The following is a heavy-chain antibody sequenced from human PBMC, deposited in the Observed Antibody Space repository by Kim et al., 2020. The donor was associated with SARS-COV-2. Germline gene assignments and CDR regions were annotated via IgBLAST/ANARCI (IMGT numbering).Heavy chain of an antibody. Sequence: YYADSVKGRFTISRDNSKNTLYLQMNSLRAEDTAVYYCANPGDYGGIDDYWGQGTLVTVSS. V-gene: IGHV3-23*01. D-gene: IGHD4-17*01. J-gene: IGHJ4*02. CDR3: ANPGDYGGIDDY.